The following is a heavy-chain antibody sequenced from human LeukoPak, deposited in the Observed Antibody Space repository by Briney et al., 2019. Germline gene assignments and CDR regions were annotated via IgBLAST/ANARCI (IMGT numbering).Heavy chain of an antibody. CDR3: ARTDSVATSFSYYFDY. CDR1: GFTFSSYW. D-gene: IGHD5-12*01. V-gene: IGHV3-7*01. Sequence: PGGSLRLSCAASGFTFSSYWMSWVRQAPGKGLEWVANIKQDGSEKYYVDSVKGRFTISRDNAKNSLYLQMNSLRAEDMAVYYCARTDSVATSFSYYFDYWGQGTLVTVSS. J-gene: IGHJ4*02. CDR2: IKQDGSEK.